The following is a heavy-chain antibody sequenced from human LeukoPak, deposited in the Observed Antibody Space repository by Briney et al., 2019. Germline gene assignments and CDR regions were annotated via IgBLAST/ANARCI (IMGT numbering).Heavy chain of an antibody. CDR2: INSDGSST. J-gene: IGHJ4*02. CDR1: GFTFSSYW. Sequence: GGSMRLSCAASGFTFSSYWMHWIRQAPGKGLVWVLRINSDGSSTSYADSVKGRFTISRDNAKNTLYLQINSLRAEDTAVYYCARESSINMELWYFDYWVQGTLVTVS. D-gene: IGHD3-10*01. CDR3: ARESSINMELWYFDY. V-gene: IGHV3-74*01.